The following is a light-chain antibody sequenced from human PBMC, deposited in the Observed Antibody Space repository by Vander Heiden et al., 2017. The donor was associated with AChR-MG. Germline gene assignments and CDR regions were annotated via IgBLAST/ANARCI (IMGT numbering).Light chain of an antibody. CDR3: HQYGSSPLT. Sequence: EIVLTQSPGTLSLSPADRATLPCRASQSVSSNFLAWYHQKPGQAPRLLIYGASNRATGIPDRFSGSGSGTDFTLTISRLEPEDFAVYYCHQYGSSPLTFGGGTKVEIK. V-gene: IGKV3-20*01. J-gene: IGKJ4*01. CDR2: GAS. CDR1: QSVSSNF.